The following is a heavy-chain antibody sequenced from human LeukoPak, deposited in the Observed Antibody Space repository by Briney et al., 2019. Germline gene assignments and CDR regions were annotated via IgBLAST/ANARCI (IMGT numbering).Heavy chain of an antibody. CDR1: GYSISSGYY. J-gene: IGHJ4*02. Sequence: SETLSLTCTVSGYSISSGYYWGWIRQPPGKGLEWIGSIYHSGSTYYNPSLKSRVTISVDTSKNQFSLKLSSVTAADTAVYYCARDLSGSSDYWGQGTLVTVSS. V-gene: IGHV4-38-2*02. CDR3: ARDLSGSSDY. CDR2: IYHSGST. D-gene: IGHD1-26*01.